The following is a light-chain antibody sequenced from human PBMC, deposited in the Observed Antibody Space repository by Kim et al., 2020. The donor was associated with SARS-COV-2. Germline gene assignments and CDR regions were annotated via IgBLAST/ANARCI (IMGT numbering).Light chain of an antibody. CDR1: SSYPGSYYL. CDR3: CSFAGRV. V-gene: IGLV2-23*02. CDR2: EVN. Sequence: GSPGQSITVACTGTSSYPGSYYLVSWYQQHPGKAPKLIIYEVNKRPSGVSNRFSGSKSVNTASLTISGLQAEDEAEYYCCSFAGRVFGTGTKVTVL. J-gene: IGLJ1*01.